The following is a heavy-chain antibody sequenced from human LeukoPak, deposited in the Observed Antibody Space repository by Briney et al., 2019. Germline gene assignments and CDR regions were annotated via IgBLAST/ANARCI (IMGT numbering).Heavy chain of an antibody. CDR2: INWNGGST. Sequence: PGGSLRLSCAASGFTFDDYGMSWVRQVPGKGLEWVSGINWNGGSTGYADSVKGRFPISRDNAKNSLYLQMNSLRAEDTAVYYCARGGSYYNEAFDIWGQGTMVSVSS. CDR1: GFTFDDYG. V-gene: IGHV3-20*04. CDR3: ARGGSYYNEAFDI. D-gene: IGHD1-26*01. J-gene: IGHJ3*02.